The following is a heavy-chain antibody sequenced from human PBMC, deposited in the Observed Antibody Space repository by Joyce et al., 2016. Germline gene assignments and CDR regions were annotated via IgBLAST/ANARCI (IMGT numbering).Heavy chain of an antibody. CDR3: ARGGTDGNLFDY. CDR1: GFTFSSSW. CDR2: INSDGSSI. V-gene: IGHV3-74*01. Sequence: EVQLVESGGGLVQPGGSLRLSCAASGFTFSSSWMDWVRQTTGKGLVWVSNINSDGSSISYADSVKGRFTVSRDNTKNTLYLQMNSLRAEDTAVFYCARGGTDGNLFDYWGQGTLVTVSS. D-gene: IGHD1-26*01. J-gene: IGHJ4*02.